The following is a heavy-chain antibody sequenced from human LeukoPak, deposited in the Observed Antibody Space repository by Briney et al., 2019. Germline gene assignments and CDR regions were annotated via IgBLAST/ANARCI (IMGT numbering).Heavy chain of an antibody. Sequence: GGSLRLSCAASGFTFSSYDMHWVRQATGKGLEWVSAIGTAGDPYYPGSVKGRFTISRENAKNSLYLQMNSLRAGDTAVYYCAGGGRGRYFDCPDYWGQGTLVTVSS. CDR3: AGGGRGRYFDCPDY. J-gene: IGHJ4*02. V-gene: IGHV3-13*05. CDR2: IGTAGDP. CDR1: GFTFSSYD. D-gene: IGHD3-9*01.